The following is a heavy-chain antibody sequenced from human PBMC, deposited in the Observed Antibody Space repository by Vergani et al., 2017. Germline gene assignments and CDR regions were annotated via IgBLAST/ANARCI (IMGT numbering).Heavy chain of an antibody. V-gene: IGHV4-39*07. CDR1: GGSISSSSYY. J-gene: IGHJ4*02. Sequence: QLQLQESGPGLVKPSETLSLTCTVSGGSISSSSYYWGWIRQPPGKGLEWIGSIYYSGSTYYNPSLKSRVTISVDTSKNQFSLKLSSVTAADTAVYYCARRGDGYIFVEDWGQGTLVTVSP. CDR2: IYYSGST. D-gene: IGHD5-24*01. CDR3: ARRGDGYIFVED.